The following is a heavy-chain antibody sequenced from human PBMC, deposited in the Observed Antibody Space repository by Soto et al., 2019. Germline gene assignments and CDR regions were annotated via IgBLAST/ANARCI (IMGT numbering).Heavy chain of an antibody. Sequence: GASVKVSCKASGYTFTSYGISWVRQAPGQGLEWMGGINAIFGTANYAQKFQGRVTITGDKSTSTAYMELSSLRSEDTAVYYCAKSATVPAAIAYWGQGTLVTVSS. J-gene: IGHJ4*02. CDR2: INAIFGTA. CDR3: AKSATVPAAIAY. V-gene: IGHV1-69*06. D-gene: IGHD2-2*02. CDR1: GYTFTSYG.